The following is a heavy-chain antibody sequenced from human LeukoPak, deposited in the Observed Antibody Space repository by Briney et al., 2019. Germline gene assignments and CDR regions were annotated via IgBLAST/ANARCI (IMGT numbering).Heavy chain of an antibody. D-gene: IGHD3-10*01. V-gene: IGHV1-69*06. J-gene: IGHJ6*04. CDR2: IIPIFGTA. CDR3: ARVEITMVRDGSYYYYGMDV. CDR1: GGSFSGYA. Sequence: ASVKVSCKASGGSFSGYAISWVRQAPGQGLEWMGGIIPIFGTANYAQKFQGRVTITADKSTSTAYMELSSLRSEDTAVYYCARVEITMVRDGSYYYYGMDVWGKATTVTVSS.